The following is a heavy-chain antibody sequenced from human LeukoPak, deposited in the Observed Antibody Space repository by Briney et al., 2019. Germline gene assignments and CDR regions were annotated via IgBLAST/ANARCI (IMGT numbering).Heavy chain of an antibody. D-gene: IGHD1-26*01. J-gene: IGHJ4*02. CDR3: AKGMGGGTYRFDY. V-gene: IGHV3-23*01. CDR1: GFTFSSYA. CDR2: ISVSGGST. Sequence: GGSLRLSCAASGFTFSSYAMSWVRQAPGKGLEWVSAISVSGGSTYYADSVKGRFTISRDNSKNTLYLQMNSLRAEDTAVFYCAKGMGGGTYRFDYWGQGTLVTVSS.